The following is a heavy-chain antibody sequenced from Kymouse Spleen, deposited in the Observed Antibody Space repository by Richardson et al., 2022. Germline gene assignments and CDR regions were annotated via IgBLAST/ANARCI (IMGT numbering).Heavy chain of an antibody. J-gene: IGHJ6*02. CDR3: TTITMVRGVPEYYYYYYGMDV. V-gene: IGHV3-15*01. CDR2: IKSKTDGGTT. Sequence: EVQLVESGGGLVKPGGSLRLSCAASGFTFSNAWMSWVRQAPGKGLEWVGRIKSKTDGGTTDYAAPVKGRFTISRDDSKNTLYLQMNSLKTEDTAVYYCTTITMVRGVPEYYYYYYGMDVWGQGTTVTVSS. D-gene: IGHD3-10*01. CDR1: GFTFSNAW.